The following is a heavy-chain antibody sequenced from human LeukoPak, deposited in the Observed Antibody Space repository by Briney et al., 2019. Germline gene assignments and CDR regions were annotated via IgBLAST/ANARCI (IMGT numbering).Heavy chain of an antibody. J-gene: IGHJ4*02. Sequence: ASEKVSCKTSGYTFTDYYLHWVRQAPGQGLEWMGRIDPNSGGTNYAQKFQVRVTVTRDTSISTVYMELSGLRSDDTAVYYCARVPGPYTTSRFDYWGQGTLVTVSS. CDR2: IDPNSGGT. V-gene: IGHV1-2*02. CDR3: ARVPGPYTTSRFDY. CDR1: GYTFTDYY. D-gene: IGHD6-13*01.